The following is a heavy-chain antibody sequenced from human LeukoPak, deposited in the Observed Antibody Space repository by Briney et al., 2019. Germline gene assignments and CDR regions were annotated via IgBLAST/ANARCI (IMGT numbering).Heavy chain of an antibody. J-gene: IGHJ5*02. Sequence: SVKVSCXASGGTFSSYAISWVRQAPGQGLAWMGRIIPIFGTANYAQKFQGRVTITTDESTSTAYMELSSLRSEDTAVYYCARDLWDDYRDNWFDPWGQGTLVTVSS. D-gene: IGHD4-11*01. V-gene: IGHV1-69*05. CDR3: ARDLWDDYRDNWFDP. CDR1: GGTFSSYA. CDR2: IIPIFGTA.